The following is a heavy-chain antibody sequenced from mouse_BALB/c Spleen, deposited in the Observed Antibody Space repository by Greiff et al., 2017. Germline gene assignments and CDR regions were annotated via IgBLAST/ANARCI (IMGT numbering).Heavy chain of an antibody. CDR3: ARYYGNYLNWYFDV. CDR2: ISSGSSTI. V-gene: IGHV5-17*02. CDR1: GFTFSSFG. J-gene: IGHJ1*01. D-gene: IGHD2-1*01. Sequence: EVQRVESGGGLVQPGGSRKLSCAASGFTFSSFGMHWVRQAPEKGLEWVAYISSGSSTIYYADTVKGRFTISRDNPKNTLFLQMTSLRSEDTAMYYCARYYGNYLNWYFDVWGAGTTVTVSS.